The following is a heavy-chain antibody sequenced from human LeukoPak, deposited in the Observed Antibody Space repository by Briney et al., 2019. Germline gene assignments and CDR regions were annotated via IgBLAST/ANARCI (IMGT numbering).Heavy chain of an antibody. D-gene: IGHD3-22*01. Sequence: PSESLSLTYTVSGGSMSNYYWTWIRQPAGKGLEWIGRIYTRGRTNYNPSLKSRGTMLLATSKNQFSVKLSSVTAADTAVYYCAIISNYYDSSGYHNWFDPWGQGTLVTVSS. CDR2: IYTRGRT. J-gene: IGHJ5*01. V-gene: IGHV4-4*07. CDR1: GGSMSNYY. CDR3: AIISNYYDSSGYHNWFDP.